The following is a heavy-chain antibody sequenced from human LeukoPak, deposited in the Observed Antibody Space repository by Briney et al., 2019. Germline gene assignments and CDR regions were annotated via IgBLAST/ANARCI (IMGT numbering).Heavy chain of an antibody. V-gene: IGHV3-33*01. Sequence: GRSLRLSCAASGFSFSAYGMHWVRQAPGKGLEWVAVIWYDGSNKYYADSVKGRFTISRDNSKNTLYLQMNSLRAEDTAVYYSARGVDYYDSSGTIDYWGQGTLVTVSS. CDR3: ARGVDYYDSSGTIDY. CDR1: GFSFSAYG. CDR2: IWYDGSNK. D-gene: IGHD3-22*01. J-gene: IGHJ4*02.